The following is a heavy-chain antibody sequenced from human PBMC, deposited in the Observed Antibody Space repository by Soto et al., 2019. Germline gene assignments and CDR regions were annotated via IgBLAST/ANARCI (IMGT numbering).Heavy chain of an antibody. Sequence: ASVKVSCMASGYTFTPYGIIWVRQAPGQGLEWMGWISAYNGNTNDAQKLQGRVTMTTDTSTSTAYMELRSLRSDDTAVYYGASDPHGSSQVWGQGTAVNVSS. V-gene: IGHV1-18*01. D-gene: IGHD6-13*01. J-gene: IGHJ6*02. CDR3: ASDPHGSSQV. CDR1: GYTFTPYG. CDR2: ISAYNGNT.